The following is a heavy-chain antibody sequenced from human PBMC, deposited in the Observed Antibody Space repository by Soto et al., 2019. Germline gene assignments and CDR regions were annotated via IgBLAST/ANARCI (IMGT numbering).Heavy chain of an antibody. CDR2: ISWNSETI. J-gene: IGHJ4*02. D-gene: IGHD2-21*01. V-gene: IGHV3-9*01. CDR1: GFTVDDYA. Sequence: PGGSLRLSCAASGFTVDDYAMHWVRQAPGKGLEWVSGISWNSETIDYADSVKGRFTISRDNAKNSLYLQMNSLRDDDTAVYYCARGRGYCGGTNCYLDYWGQGALVTVSS. CDR3: ARGRGYCGGTNCYLDY.